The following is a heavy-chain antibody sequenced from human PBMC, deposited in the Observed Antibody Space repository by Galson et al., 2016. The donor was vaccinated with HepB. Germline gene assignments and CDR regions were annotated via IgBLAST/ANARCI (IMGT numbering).Heavy chain of an antibody. D-gene: IGHD4-23*01. CDR1: GFTFSSYG. Sequence: SLRLSCAASGFTFSSYGMHWVRQAPGKGLEWVAVISYDGRNKYYADSVKGRFTISRDNSRNTVDLQMNSLRAEDAALYYCAKDIATTVVRWDYYYYAVDVWGKGTTVTVST. CDR3: AKDIATTVVRWDYYYYAVDV. CDR2: ISYDGRNK. V-gene: IGHV3-30*18. J-gene: IGHJ6*04.